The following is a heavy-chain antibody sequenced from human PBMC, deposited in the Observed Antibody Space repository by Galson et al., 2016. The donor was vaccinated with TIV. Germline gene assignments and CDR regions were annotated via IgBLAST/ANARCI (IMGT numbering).Heavy chain of an antibody. CDR1: GYSFTTHW. CDR2: IFPGDSDT. V-gene: IGHV5-51*01. D-gene: IGHD3-3*01. J-gene: IGHJ6*02. Sequence: QSGAEVKKPGESLKISCKGSGYSFTTHWIAWVRQMPGKGLEWMGIIFPGDSDTRSSSSFQGPAIISVDRSINTAYLQWSSLKASDTAMYYCARHFWSGRPLGYHYVMDVWGQGTTVSVSS. CDR3: ARHFWSGRPLGYHYVMDV.